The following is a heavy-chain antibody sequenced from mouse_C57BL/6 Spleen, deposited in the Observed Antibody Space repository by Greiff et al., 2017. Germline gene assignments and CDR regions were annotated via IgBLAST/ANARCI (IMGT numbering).Heavy chain of an antibody. CDR1: GFYIKDYY. Sequence: EVQLQQSGAELVKPGASVKLSCTASGFYIKDYYMHWVKQRPEPGLEWIGRIDPEDGETKYTPKFQGKATITADTSSNTAYLQLSSLTAEDTAVYYGARDYDDDENWFAYWGQGTLVTVSA. D-gene: IGHD2-4*01. CDR3: ARDYDDDENWFAY. V-gene: IGHV14-2*01. CDR2: IDPEDGET. J-gene: IGHJ3*01.